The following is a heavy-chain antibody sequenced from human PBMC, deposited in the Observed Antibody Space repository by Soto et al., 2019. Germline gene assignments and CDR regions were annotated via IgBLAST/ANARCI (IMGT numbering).Heavy chain of an antibody. V-gene: IGHV4-31*03. CDR3: AREGTGTGTR. CDR1: GGSSSNGGYY. CDR2: IYYSGST. J-gene: IGHJ1*01. Sequence: QVQLQESGTGLVKPSQTLSLTCTVSGGSSSNGGYYWRWIRQHPGKGLEWIGYIYYSGSTYYNPSLKSRVTISVGTSKNQFSLKLSSVTAEDTDVYYCAREGTGTGTRWCQGTMVTVFS. D-gene: IGHD1-1*01.